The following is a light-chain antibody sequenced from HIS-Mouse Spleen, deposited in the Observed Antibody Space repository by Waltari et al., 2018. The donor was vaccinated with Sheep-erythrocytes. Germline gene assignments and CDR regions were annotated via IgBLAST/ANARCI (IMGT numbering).Light chain of an antibody. V-gene: IGLV2-11*01. CDR2: DVS. CDR3: CSYAGSYNHV. Sequence: QSALTQPRSVSGSPGQSVTISCTGTSSDVGGYNYVSWYQQYPGKAPKLMIYDVSKLPSGVPVRFAGSKSGNTASLTIAGLQAEDEADYYCCSYAGSYNHVFATGTKVTVL. CDR1: SSDVGGYNY. J-gene: IGLJ1*01.